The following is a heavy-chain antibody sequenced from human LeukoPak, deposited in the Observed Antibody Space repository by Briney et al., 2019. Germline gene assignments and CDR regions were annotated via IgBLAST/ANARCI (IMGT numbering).Heavy chain of an antibody. J-gene: IGHJ6*03. CDR1: GGSISSSSYY. Sequence: SETLSLACTVSGGSISSSSYYWGWIRPPPGKGLEWVGSIYYSGSTYYNPSLKSRVTISVDTSKNQFSLKLSSVIAADTAVYYCARVLGIAVAGTALDYYYMDVWGKGTTVTVSS. D-gene: IGHD6-19*01. CDR2: IYYSGST. CDR3: ARVLGIAVAGTALDYYYMDV. V-gene: IGHV4-39*07.